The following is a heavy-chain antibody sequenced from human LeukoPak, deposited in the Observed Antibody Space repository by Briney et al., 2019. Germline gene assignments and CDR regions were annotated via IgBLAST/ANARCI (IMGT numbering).Heavy chain of an antibody. CDR2: ISSSGGST. CDR1: GFTFSSYA. V-gene: IGHV3-23*01. D-gene: IGHD3-3*01. CDR3: AKEGLDYDFWSGYSHYYYYYMDV. J-gene: IGHJ6*03. Sequence: GGSLRLSCAASGFTFSSYAMHWVHQAPGKGLEWVSAISSSGGSTYYADSVKGRFTISRDNSKNTLYLQMNSLRAEDTAVYYCAKEGLDYDFWSGYSHYYYYYMDVWGKGTTVTVSS.